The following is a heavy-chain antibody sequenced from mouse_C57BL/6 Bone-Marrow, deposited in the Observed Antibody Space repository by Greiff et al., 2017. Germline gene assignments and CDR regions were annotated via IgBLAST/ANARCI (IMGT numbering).Heavy chain of an antibody. Sequence: EVMLVESGGGLVQPGGSLSLSCAASGFTFTDYYMSWVRQPPGKALEWLGFIRNKANGYTTEYSASVKGRFTISRDNSQSILYLQMNALRAEDGATYYYARYGIRVNWDGFDYWGQGTTRTGSS. CDR3: ARYGIRVNWDGFDY. D-gene: IGHD4-1*01. CDR1: GFTFTDYY. V-gene: IGHV7-3*01. J-gene: IGHJ2*01. CDR2: IRNKANGYTT.